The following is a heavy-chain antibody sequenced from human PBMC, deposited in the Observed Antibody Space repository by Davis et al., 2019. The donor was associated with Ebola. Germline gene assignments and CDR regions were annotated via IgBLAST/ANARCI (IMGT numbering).Heavy chain of an antibody. Sequence: AASVKVSCKASGYTFTSYYMHWVRQAPGQGLEWMGIINPSGGSTSYAQKFQGRVTMTRDTSTSTVYMELSSLRSEDTAVYYCARDFFGSGSYSILYYYYGMDVWGQGTTVTVSS. V-gene: IGHV1-46*01. D-gene: IGHD3-10*01. J-gene: IGHJ6*02. CDR1: GYTFTSYY. CDR2: INPSGGST. CDR3: ARDFFGSGSYSILYYYYGMDV.